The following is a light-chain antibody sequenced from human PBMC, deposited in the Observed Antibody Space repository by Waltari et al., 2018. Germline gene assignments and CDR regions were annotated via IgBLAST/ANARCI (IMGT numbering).Light chain of an antibody. Sequence: DIQMTQSPSSLSASIGDRITISCRANQTINKFLNWYQQKGSKAPKLLIFSASSLQSGVPLSFSGSGSGTYFTLTISSLQPEDFATYYCQQTYSIPYTFGQGTNLEI. CDR3: QQTYSIPYT. J-gene: IGKJ2*01. CDR2: SAS. V-gene: IGKV1-39*01. CDR1: QTINKF.